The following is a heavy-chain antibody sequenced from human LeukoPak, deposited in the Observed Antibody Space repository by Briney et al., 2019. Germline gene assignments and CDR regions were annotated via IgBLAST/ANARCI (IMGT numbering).Heavy chain of an antibody. V-gene: IGHV3-53*01. Sequence: GGSLRLSCAASGFTVSSNYMGWVRQAPGKGLEWVSVIYSGGTTYYADSVKGRFTISRDNSKNTLYLQMNSLRGEDTAVYYCASGYSSSWFSADFDYWGQGTLVTVSS. CDR2: IYSGGTT. CDR3: ASGYSSSWFSADFDY. J-gene: IGHJ4*02. D-gene: IGHD6-13*01. CDR1: GFTVSSNY.